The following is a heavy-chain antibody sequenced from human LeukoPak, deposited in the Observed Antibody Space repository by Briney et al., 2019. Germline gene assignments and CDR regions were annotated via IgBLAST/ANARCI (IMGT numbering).Heavy chain of an antibody. Sequence: GGSLRLSCAASGFTFSSYSMNWVRQAPGKGLEWVSSISSSSSYIYYADSVKGRFTISRDNAKNSLYLQMNSLRAEDTAVYYCASGIFGVAYPFWLDPWGQGTLVTVSS. D-gene: IGHD3-3*01. V-gene: IGHV3-21*01. CDR3: ASGIFGVAYPFWLDP. J-gene: IGHJ5*02. CDR2: ISSSSSYI. CDR1: GFTFSSYS.